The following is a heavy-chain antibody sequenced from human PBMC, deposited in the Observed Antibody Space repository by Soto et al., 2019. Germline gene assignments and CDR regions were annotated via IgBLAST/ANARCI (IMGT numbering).Heavy chain of an antibody. CDR3: AKEGTSGLYYFDY. Sequence: SLRLSCAASGFTFSNYAMSWVRQAPEKGLEWVSIISGSGDSPYYADSVKGRFTISRDNSRNTLYLQMNSLRAGDSAKYYCAKEGTSGLYYFDYWGQGTLVTVSS. CDR1: GFTFSNYA. CDR2: ISGSGDSP. J-gene: IGHJ4*02. V-gene: IGHV3-23*01. D-gene: IGHD6-19*01.